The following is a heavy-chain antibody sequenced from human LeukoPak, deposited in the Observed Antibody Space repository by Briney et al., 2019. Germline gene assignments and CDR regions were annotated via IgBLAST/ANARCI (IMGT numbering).Heavy chain of an antibody. D-gene: IGHD6-19*01. CDR3: ARDRFIAVAGTSHYYYGMDV. V-gene: IGHV3-48*03. J-gene: IGHJ6*02. CDR2: ISSSGSTI. Sequence: GALRLSCAASGFTFSSYEMNWVRQAPGKGLEWVSYISSSGSTIYYADSVKGRFTISRDNAKNSLHLQMNSLRAEDTAVYYCARDRFIAVAGTSHYYYGMDVWGQGTTVTVSS. CDR1: GFTFSSYE.